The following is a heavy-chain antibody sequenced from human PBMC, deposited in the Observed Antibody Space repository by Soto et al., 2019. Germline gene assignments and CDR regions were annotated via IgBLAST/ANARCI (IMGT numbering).Heavy chain of an antibody. V-gene: IGHV1-18*01. CDR3: ERCSILSDSTPVGMYV. J-gene: IGHJ6*02. D-gene: IGHD2-21*01. CDR2: ISAYRGNT. Sequence: QVQLVQSGAEVKKPGASVKVSCKASGYTFTSYGISWVRQAPGQGLEWMGWISAYRGNTDYAQKLQGRITMTTDTSASTVYRGLRSLRSADTSVYYCERCSILSDSTPVGMYVWCQWTTVTGSS. CDR1: GYTFTSYG.